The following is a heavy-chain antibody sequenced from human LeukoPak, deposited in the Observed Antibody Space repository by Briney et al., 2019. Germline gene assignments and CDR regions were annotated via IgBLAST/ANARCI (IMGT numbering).Heavy chain of an antibody. J-gene: IGHJ5*02. Sequence: GASVKVSCKASGYTFTSYGISWVRQAPGQGLEWMGGIIPIFGTANYAQKFQGRVTITADKSTSTAYMELSSLRSEDTAVYYCARQYDFWSGQLRGMSWFDPWGQGTLVTVSS. V-gene: IGHV1-69*06. CDR1: GYTFTSYG. CDR3: ARQYDFWSGQLRGMSWFDP. CDR2: IIPIFGTA. D-gene: IGHD3-3*01.